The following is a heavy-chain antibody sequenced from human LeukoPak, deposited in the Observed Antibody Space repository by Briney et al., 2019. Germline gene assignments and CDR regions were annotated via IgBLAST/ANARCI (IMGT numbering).Heavy chain of an antibody. J-gene: IGHJ4*02. CDR3: AKAFSGTVTDFDY. CDR1: GFTFRIYG. Sequence: GGSLRLSCSASGFTFRIYGMHWVRQAPGKGLEWVAIISSDGSNTYYADSVKGRFTISRDISNNTLYLQMNSLRAEDTAVYYCAKAFSGTVTDFDYWGQGTLVTVSS. V-gene: IGHV3-30*18. D-gene: IGHD4-17*01. CDR2: ISSDGSNT.